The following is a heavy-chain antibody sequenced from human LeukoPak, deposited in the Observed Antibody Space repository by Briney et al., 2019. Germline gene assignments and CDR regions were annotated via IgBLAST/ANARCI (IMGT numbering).Heavy chain of an antibody. CDR2: IYYSGST. CDR1: GGSISSYY. J-gene: IGHJ4*02. V-gene: IGHV4-59*01. CDR3: AKDDGTLLRDY. D-gene: IGHD3/OR15-3a*01. Sequence: PSETLSLTCTVSGGSISSYYWSWIRQPPGKGLEWIGYIYYSGSTNYNPSLKSRVTISVDTSKNQFSLKLSSVTAADTAAYYCAKDDGTLLRDYWGQGTLVTVSS.